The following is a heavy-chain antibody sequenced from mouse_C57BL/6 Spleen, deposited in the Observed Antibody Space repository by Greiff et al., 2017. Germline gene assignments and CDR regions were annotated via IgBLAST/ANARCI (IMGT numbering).Heavy chain of an antibody. CDR1: GYTFTDYN. J-gene: IGHJ2*01. CDR2: INPNNGGT. Sequence: EVQLQQSGPELVKPGASVKMSCKASGYTFTDYNMHWVKQSHGKSLEWIGYINPNNGGTSYNQKFKGKATLTADKSSSTAYMQLSSLTSEDSAVYFCAGYSNYVRDFDYWGQGTTLTVSS. CDR3: AGYSNYVRDFDY. V-gene: IGHV1-22*01. D-gene: IGHD2-5*01.